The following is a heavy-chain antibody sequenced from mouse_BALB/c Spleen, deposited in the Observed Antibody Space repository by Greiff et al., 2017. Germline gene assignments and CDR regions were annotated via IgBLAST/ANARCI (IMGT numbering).Heavy chain of an antibody. J-gene: IGHJ3*01. D-gene: IGHD2-1*01. V-gene: IGHV14-4*02. CDR3: NRVYYGNYWFAY. CDR1: GFNIKDYY. CDR2: IDPENGDT. Sequence: EVQLQQSGAELVRSGASVKLSCTASGFNIKDYYMHWVKQRPEQGLEWIGWIDPENGDTEYAPKFQGKATMTADTSSNTAYLQLSSLTSEDTAVYYCNRVYYGNYWFAYWGQGTLVTVSA.